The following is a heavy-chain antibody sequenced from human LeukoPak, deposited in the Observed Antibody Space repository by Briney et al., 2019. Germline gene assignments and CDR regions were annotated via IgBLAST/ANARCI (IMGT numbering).Heavy chain of an antibody. J-gene: IGHJ4*02. D-gene: IGHD3-22*01. V-gene: IGHV4-39*01. CDR2: IYYSGST. Sequence: PSETLSLTCTDSGGSISSSSYYWGWIRQPPGKGLEWIGSIYYSGSTYYNPSLKSRVTISVDTSKNQFSLKLSSVTAADTAVYYCARRNYYDSSPDYWGQGTLVTVSS. CDR1: GGSISSSSYY. CDR3: ARRNYYDSSPDY.